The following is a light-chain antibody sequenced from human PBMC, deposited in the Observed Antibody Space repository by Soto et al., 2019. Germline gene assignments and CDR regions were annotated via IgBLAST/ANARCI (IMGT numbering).Light chain of an antibody. V-gene: IGKV1-12*01. J-gene: IGKJ4*01. CDR2: AAS. CDR1: QGIRSW. CDR3: QQASSFPLT. Sequence: DIQMTQSPSSVSASVGDRVTITCRASQGIRSWLAWYQQKPGKAPKLLISAASNLQSGVPSRCSGSGFGTDFTLIISSLQPEDFATYYCQQASSFPLTFGGGTKVEIK.